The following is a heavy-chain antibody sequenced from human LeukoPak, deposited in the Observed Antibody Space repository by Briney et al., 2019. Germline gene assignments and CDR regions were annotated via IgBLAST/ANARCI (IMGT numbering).Heavy chain of an antibody. CDR3: ARVGAAAGTDY. D-gene: IGHD6-13*01. CDR1: GYTFTDYY. J-gene: IGHJ4*02. CDR2: INPHSGGT. V-gene: IGHV1-2*02. Sequence: ASVKVSCKASGYTFTDYYVNWVRQAPGQGLEWMGWINPHSGGTSYAQKFQGRVTMTRDTSISTAYMELRSLRSDDTAVYYCARVGAAAGTDYWGQGTLVTVSS.